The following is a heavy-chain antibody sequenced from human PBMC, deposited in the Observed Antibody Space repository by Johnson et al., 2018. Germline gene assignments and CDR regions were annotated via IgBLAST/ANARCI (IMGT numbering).Heavy chain of an antibody. D-gene: IGHD6-6*01. CDR2: IIPIFGTA. CDR3: ARTLGRKEYSSPRPGRSDAFDI. V-gene: IGHV1-69*06. J-gene: IGHJ3*02. CDR1: GGTFSNYG. Sequence: QLVQSGSEVKKPWSSVKVSCNASGGTFSNYGISWVRQAPGQGLEWMGGIIPIFGTANYAQKFKGRVTITADKSTSTADMELSSLRAEDPAGYYWARTLGRKEYSSPRPGRSDAFDIWGQGTMVTVSS.